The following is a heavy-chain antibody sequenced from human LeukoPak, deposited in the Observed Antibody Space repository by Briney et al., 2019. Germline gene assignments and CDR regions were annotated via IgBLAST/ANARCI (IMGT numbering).Heavy chain of an antibody. V-gene: IGHV3-73*01. CDR3: TREGSGIAAAGFSYYYYYYMDV. D-gene: IGHD6-13*01. CDR2: IRGKANSYAT. J-gene: IGHJ6*03. Sequence: GGSLKLSCAASGFTFSGSAMHWVRQASGKGLEWVGRIRGKANSYATAYAASVKGRFTISRDDSKNTAYLQMNSLKTEDTAVYYCTREGSGIAAAGFSYYYYYYMDVWGKGTTVTVSS. CDR1: GFTFSGSA.